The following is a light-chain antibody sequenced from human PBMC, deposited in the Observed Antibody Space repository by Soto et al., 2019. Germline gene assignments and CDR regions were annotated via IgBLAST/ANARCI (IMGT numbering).Light chain of an antibody. CDR3: QQLNTYPLT. Sequence: DIQLTQSPSFLSASVGDRVTITCRASQGISGYLAWYQQKPGKVPELLIYGASTLQSGVPSRISGSGSGTEFTLTISSLQPEDFATYYCQQLNTYPLTFGGGTKVEIK. CDR2: GAS. V-gene: IGKV1-9*01. CDR1: QGISGY. J-gene: IGKJ4*01.